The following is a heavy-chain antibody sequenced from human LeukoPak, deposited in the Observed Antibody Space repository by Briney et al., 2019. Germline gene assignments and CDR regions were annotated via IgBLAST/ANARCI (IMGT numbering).Heavy chain of an antibody. D-gene: IGHD5-24*01. CDR2: IYPGDSDT. J-gene: IGHJ3*02. Sequence: GESLMISCKGSGYIFTSYWIGWVRQMPGKGLEWMGIIYPGDSDTRYSPSFQGQVTNSAGKSISTANLQWSSVNDSETAMYYCARQTIAFDIWGQGTMVTVSS. CDR1: GYIFTSYW. V-gene: IGHV5-51*01. CDR3: ARQTIAFDI.